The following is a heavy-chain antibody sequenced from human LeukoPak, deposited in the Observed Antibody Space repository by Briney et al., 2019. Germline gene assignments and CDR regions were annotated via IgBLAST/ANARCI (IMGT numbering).Heavy chain of an antibody. J-gene: IGHJ4*02. D-gene: IGHD5-24*01. CDR2: IKQDGSEK. CDR3: ARGRRWLQLRYYFDY. Sequence: GGSLRLSCAASGFTFSSYWMSWVRQAPGKGLEWVANIKQDGSEKYYVDSVKGRFTISRDNAKNSLYLQMNSLRAEDTAVYYCARGRRWLQLRYYFDYWGQGTLVTVSS. CDR1: GFTFSSYW. V-gene: IGHV3-7*01.